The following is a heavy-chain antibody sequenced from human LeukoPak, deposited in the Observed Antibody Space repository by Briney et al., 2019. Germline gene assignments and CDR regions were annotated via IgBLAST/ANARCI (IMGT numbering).Heavy chain of an antibody. CDR2: ISSNEDYT. CDR3: VKARGSNYFDY. Sequence: GGSLRLSCSASGLSFSIYAMHWVRQAPGKGLEFVSAISSNEDYTSYADSVKGRFTISRDDSKNTLYLQMSSLRAEDTALYYCVKARGSNYFDYWGQGTLVTVSS. V-gene: IGHV3-64D*06. CDR1: GLSFSIYA. D-gene: IGHD5-12*01. J-gene: IGHJ4*02.